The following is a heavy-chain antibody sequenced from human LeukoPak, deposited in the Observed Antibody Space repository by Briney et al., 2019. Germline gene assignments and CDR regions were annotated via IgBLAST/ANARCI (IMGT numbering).Heavy chain of an antibody. CDR2: IKQDGSEK. V-gene: IGHV3-7*01. D-gene: IGHD3-22*01. CDR3: ARDGVVSPWPEYFQH. J-gene: IGHJ1*01. CDR1: GFTLTSYW. Sequence: GGALRLSFAASGFTLTSYWRNWVRPAPREGREWVANIKQDGSEKYYVDSVKGRFTISRDNAKNSLYLQMNSLRAEDTAVYYCARDGVVSPWPEYFQHWGQGTLVTVSS.